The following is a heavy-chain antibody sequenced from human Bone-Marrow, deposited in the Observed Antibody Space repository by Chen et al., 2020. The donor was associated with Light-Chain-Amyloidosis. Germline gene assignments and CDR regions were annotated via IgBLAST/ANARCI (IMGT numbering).Heavy chain of an antibody. CDR2: IYYSGST. Sequence: QLQLQESGPGLVKPSETLSLTCTVSGGSISSSSYYWGWIRQPPGKGLEWIGSIYYSGSTYYNPSLKSRVTISVDASKNQFSLKLSSVTAADTAVYYCARHPEYSSSYFDYWGQGTLVTVSS. CDR1: GGSISSSSYY. CDR3: ARHPEYSSSYFDY. J-gene: IGHJ4*02. D-gene: IGHD6-6*01. V-gene: IGHV4-39*01.